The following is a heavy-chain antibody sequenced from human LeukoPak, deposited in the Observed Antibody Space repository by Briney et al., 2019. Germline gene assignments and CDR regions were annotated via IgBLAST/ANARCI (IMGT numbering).Heavy chain of an antibody. J-gene: IGHJ4*02. D-gene: IGHD2-21*02. CDR2: IRNKASTYAT. Sequence: GGSLRLSCAASGFSLTYSSVHWVRQASGKGLEWLGRIRNKASTYATAYAASVRGRFTISRDDSKHTAYLQMNSLKIDDTAVYYCTANGDNSDFWGQGTLVTVSS. V-gene: IGHV3-73*01. CDR3: TANGDNSDF. CDR1: GFSLTYSS.